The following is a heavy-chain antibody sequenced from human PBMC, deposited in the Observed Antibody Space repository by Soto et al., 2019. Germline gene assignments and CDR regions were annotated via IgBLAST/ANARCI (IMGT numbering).Heavy chain of an antibody. Sequence: SETLSLTCAVYGGSFSGYYWSWIRQPPGKGLEWIGEINHSGSTNYNPSLKSRVTISVDTSKNQFSLKLSSVTAADTAVYYCARVPRRRYCSGGSCYSYYFDYWGQGTLVTVSS. D-gene: IGHD2-15*01. V-gene: IGHV4-34*01. J-gene: IGHJ4*02. CDR1: GGSFSGYY. CDR2: INHSGST. CDR3: ARVPRRRYCSGGSCYSYYFDY.